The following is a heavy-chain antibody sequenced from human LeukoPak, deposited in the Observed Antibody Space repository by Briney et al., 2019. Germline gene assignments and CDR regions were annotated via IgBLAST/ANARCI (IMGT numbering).Heavy chain of an antibody. J-gene: IGHJ4*02. D-gene: IGHD5-18*01. Sequence: GGSLRLSCAASGFTLSSYEMNWVRQAPGKGLEWVSYISSSGSTIYYADSVKGRFTISRDNAKNSLYLQMNSLRAEDTAVYYCARASWIQLWFAWDYWGQGTLVTVSS. CDR1: GFTLSSYE. V-gene: IGHV3-48*03. CDR2: ISSSGSTI. CDR3: ARASWIQLWFAWDY.